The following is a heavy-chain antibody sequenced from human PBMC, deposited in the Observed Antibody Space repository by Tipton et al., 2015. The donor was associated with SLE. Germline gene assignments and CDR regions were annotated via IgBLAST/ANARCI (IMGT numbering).Heavy chain of an antibody. J-gene: IGHJ1*01. V-gene: IGHV6-1*01. Sequence: GLVKPSQTLSLTCAISGDSVSSNSAAWNWIRQSPLRGLEWLGRTYYMSKWYNDYAVSVKSRIIINPDTSKNQFSLQLTSVTPEDTAVYYCARGFLYDGFQVWGQGTLVTVSS. CDR3: ARGFLYDGFQV. CDR1: GDSVSSNSAA. D-gene: IGHD2-2*02. CDR2: TYYMSKWYN.